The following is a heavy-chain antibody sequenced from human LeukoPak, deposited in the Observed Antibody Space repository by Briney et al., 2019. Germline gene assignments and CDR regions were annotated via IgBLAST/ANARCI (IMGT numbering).Heavy chain of an antibody. CDR1: GFTFSSYA. CDR2: ISYDGSNK. V-gene: IGHV3-30*01. Sequence: GGSLRLSCAASGFTFSSYAMHWVRQAPGKGLEWVAVISYDGSNKYYADPVKGRFTISRDNSKNTLYLQMNSLRAEDTAVYYCARDSHSSSWYSNYYYYYYMDVWGQGTLVTVSS. CDR3: ARDSHSSSWYSNYYYYYYMDV. D-gene: IGHD6-13*01. J-gene: IGHJ6*03.